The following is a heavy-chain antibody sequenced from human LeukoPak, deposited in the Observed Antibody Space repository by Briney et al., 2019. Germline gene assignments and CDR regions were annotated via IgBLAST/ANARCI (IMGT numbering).Heavy chain of an antibody. D-gene: IGHD3-9*01. J-gene: IGHJ4*02. CDR2: ISYDGSNK. V-gene: IGHV3-30*04. Sequence: GGSLRLSCAASGFTFNSYAMHWVRQAPGKGLEWVAVISYDGSNKYYADSAKGRFTISRDNSKNTLYLQMNSLRAEDTAVYYCARGLHYDILTGYLQFDYWGQGTLVTVSS. CDR3: ARGLHYDILTGYLQFDY. CDR1: GFTFNSYA.